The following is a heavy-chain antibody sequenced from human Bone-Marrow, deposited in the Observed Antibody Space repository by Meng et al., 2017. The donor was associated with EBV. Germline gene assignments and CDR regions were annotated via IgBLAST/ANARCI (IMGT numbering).Heavy chain of an antibody. D-gene: IGHD3-22*01. Sequence: QVQLVQSGDEVKKPGASVKVSCKASGYTFTPYTIHWVRQAPGKRLEWMGWINPGNGNTEYSQKFQGRLTFTRDTSASTAYMELSSLRSEDTAIYYCARGYYDSSGSYDWFDPWGQGALVTVSS. V-gene: IGHV1-3*01. CDR3: ARGYYDSSGSYDWFDP. CDR2: INPGNGNT. CDR1: GYTFTPYT. J-gene: IGHJ5*02.